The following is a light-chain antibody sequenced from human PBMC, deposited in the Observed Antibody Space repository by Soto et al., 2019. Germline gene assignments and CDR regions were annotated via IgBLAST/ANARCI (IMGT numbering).Light chain of an antibody. Sequence: QSVLTQPASVSGSPGQSITISCAGTSSDVGSYNFVSWYQQHPGRAPKLMIYEVTKRPSGVSSRFSGSKSGNTASLTISGLQAEDEADYYCCSYAGTSSYAFGTGTKVT. CDR2: EVT. CDR1: SSDVGSYNF. V-gene: IGLV2-23*02. CDR3: CSYAGTSSYA. J-gene: IGLJ1*01.